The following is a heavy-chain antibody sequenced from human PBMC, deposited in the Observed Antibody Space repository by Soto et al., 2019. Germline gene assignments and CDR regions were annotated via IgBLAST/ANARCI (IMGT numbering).Heavy chain of an antibody. V-gene: IGHV2-5*02. Sequence: QITLKESGPTLVKPTQTLTLTCTSSGFSLSTTEEGVGWIRQPAGKALEWLALIYCDDDKRYSPSLNSRLAITDDTFNNHVDLTMSTMGPADTATYFCAYGSGTGAVCYPNPYFDYWSQGVLVTVSS. CDR3: AYGSGTGAVCYPNPYFDY. CDR1: GFSLSTTEEG. D-gene: IGHD2-8*02. J-gene: IGHJ4*02. CDR2: IYCDDDK.